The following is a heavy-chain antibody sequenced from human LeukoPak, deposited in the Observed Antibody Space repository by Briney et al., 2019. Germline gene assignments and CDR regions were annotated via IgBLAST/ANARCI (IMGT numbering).Heavy chain of an antibody. D-gene: IGHD3-10*01. J-gene: IGHJ3*01. CDR2: ISATTGRII. V-gene: IGHV3-11*04. CDR1: GCTFSDYY. CDR3: ARYYSAAFDV. Sequence: GGSLTLSCAASGCTFSDYYMTWIRQAPGKGLDWLSYISATTGRIIYYADSVKGRFTISRDNTKNPLFLQMVSLRVEDTALYYCARYYSAAFDVWGQGTVVTVSS.